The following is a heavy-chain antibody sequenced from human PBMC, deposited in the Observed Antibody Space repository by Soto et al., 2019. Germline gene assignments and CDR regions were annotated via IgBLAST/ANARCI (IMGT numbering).Heavy chain of an antibody. CDR2: ISSSGSTI. J-gene: IGHJ4*02. V-gene: IGHV3-48*03. CDR1: GFTFSSYE. CDR3: ASGVSITMVRGVIRHFDY. Sequence: SGGSLRLSCAASGFTFSSYEMNWVRQAPGKGLEWVSYISSSGSTIYYADSVKGRFTISRDNAKNSLYLQMNSLRAEDTAVYYCASGVSITMVRGVIRHFDYWGQGTLVTVSS. D-gene: IGHD3-10*01.